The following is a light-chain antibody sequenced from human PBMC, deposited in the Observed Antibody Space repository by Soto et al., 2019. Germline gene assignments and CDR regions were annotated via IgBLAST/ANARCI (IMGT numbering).Light chain of an antibody. V-gene: IGKV4-1*01. J-gene: IGKJ5*01. CDR3: QQYYTTPAIT. Sequence: DIVMTQSPASLAVSLGERATINCKSSQRVLSSSNNKNYLAWYQQKPGQPPKLLVFWASTRESGVPDRFSGSGSGTDFTLTIGSLQAEDVAVYYCQQYYTTPAITFGQGTRLAFK. CDR2: WAS. CDR1: QRVLSSSNNKNY.